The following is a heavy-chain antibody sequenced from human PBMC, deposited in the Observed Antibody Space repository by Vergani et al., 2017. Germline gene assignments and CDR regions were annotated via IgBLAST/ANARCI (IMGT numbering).Heavy chain of an antibody. Sequence: EVQLVESGGGLVQPGGSLRLSCAASGFTVSSNYMSWVRQAPGKGLEWVSVIYSGGSTYYADSWTGRFTTSRHNSKNTLYLEMNSLRAEDTAVYYCAREAGPTTYCSGGSCYREPYYYYYYMDVWGKGTTVTVSS. CDR1: GFTVSSNY. D-gene: IGHD2-15*01. V-gene: IGHV3-53*04. CDR3: AREAGPTTYCSGGSCYREPYYYYYYMDV. CDR2: IYSGGST. J-gene: IGHJ6*03.